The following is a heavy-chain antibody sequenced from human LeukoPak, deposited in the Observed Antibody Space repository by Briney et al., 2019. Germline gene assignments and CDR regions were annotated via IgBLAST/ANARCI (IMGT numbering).Heavy chain of an antibody. D-gene: IGHD6-19*01. Sequence: SQTLSLTCTVSGGSISSGDYCWNWIRQPPGEGLEWIGYMSNSGSTYYNPSLKSRVTVSVDTSKTQFSQRLSSVTAADTAVYYCARSAHSSGWYDYWGQGTLVTVSS. V-gene: IGHV4-30-4*08. CDR1: GGSISSGDYC. J-gene: IGHJ4*02. CDR2: MSNSGST. CDR3: ARSAHSSGWYDY.